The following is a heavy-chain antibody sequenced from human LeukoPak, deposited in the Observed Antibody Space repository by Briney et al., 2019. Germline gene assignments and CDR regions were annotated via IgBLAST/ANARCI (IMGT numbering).Heavy chain of an antibody. Sequence: SVKVSCKASGGTLSSYAISWVRQAPGQGLEWMGRIIPILGIANYAQKFQGRVTITADKSTSTAYMELSSLRSEDTAVYYCARENQVAGTTFDYWGQGTLVTVSS. CDR3: ARENQVAGTTFDY. D-gene: IGHD1-1*01. CDR2: IIPILGIA. CDR1: GGTLSSYA. J-gene: IGHJ4*02. V-gene: IGHV1-69*04.